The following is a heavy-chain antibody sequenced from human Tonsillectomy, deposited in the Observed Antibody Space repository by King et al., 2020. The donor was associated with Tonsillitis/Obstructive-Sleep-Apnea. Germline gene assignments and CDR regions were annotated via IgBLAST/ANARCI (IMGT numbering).Heavy chain of an antibody. Sequence: QLVQSGGGLVQPGGSLRLSCAASGFTFSSYSMNWVRQAPGKGLEWGSYIISSSSTIYYADSVKGRFTISRDNAKNSLYLQMNSLRDEDTAVYYCARSPMLQQLFWNWFDPWGQGTLVTVSS. CDR2: IISSSSTI. CDR3: ARSPMLQQLFWNWFDP. D-gene: IGHD6-13*01. J-gene: IGHJ5*02. CDR1: GFTFSSYS. V-gene: IGHV3-48*02.